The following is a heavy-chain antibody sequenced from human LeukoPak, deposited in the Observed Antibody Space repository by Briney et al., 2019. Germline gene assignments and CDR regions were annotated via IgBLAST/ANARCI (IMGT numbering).Heavy chain of an antibody. V-gene: IGHV3-48*03. Sequence: PGGSLRLSCAASGFTLSTFDMNWVRQAPGKGLEWVSYISGRGNIIYYADSVRGRFTISRDSAKNSLYLQMNSLRDEDTAVYYCARETPEYDWGQGTLVTVSS. D-gene: IGHD6-6*01. CDR1: GFTLSTFD. CDR3: ARETPEYD. J-gene: IGHJ4*02. CDR2: ISGRGNII.